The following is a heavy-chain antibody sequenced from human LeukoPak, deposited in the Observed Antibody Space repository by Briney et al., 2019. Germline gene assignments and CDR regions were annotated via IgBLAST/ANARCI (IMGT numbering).Heavy chain of an antibody. CDR2: ISYDGSNK. J-gene: IGHJ4*02. Sequence: PGRSLRLSCAASGFTFSSYGMHWVRQAPGKGLEWVAVISYDGSNKYYADSVKGRFTISRDNSKNTLYLQMNSLRAEDTAVYYCAKDGPRDEDYFDYWGQGTLVTVSS. CDR3: AKDGPRDEDYFDY. CDR1: GFTFSSYG. V-gene: IGHV3-30*18.